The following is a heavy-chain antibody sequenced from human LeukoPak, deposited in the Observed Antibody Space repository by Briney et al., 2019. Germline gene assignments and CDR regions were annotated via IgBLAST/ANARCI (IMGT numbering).Heavy chain of an antibody. CDR1: GFTFSSHW. CDR2: IKPDGST. CDR3: ARALTRDALDL. J-gene: IGHJ3*01. Sequence: PGGSLRLSCSASGFTFSSHWMHWVRQAPGKGLVWVSRIKPDGSTYYADSVKGRFTVSRDNAQDSLYLQLNNLKAGDTAVYYCARALTRDALDLWGQGTMVTVSS. V-gene: IGHV3-74*01.